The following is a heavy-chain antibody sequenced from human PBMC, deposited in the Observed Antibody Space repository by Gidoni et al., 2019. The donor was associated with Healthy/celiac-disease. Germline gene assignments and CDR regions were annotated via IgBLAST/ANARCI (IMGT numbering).Heavy chain of an antibody. V-gene: IGHV3-21*01. CDR2: ISSSSSYI. J-gene: IGHJ5*02. CDR3: ARMVYAYNWFDP. Sequence: EVQLVESGGGLVKPGGSLRLSCSASGFTFSSYSMNWVRQAPGKGLEWVSSISSSSSYIYYADSVKGRFTISRDNAKNSLYLQMNSLRAEDTAVYYCARMVYAYNWFDPWGQGTLVTVSS. D-gene: IGHD2-8*01. CDR1: GFTFSSYS.